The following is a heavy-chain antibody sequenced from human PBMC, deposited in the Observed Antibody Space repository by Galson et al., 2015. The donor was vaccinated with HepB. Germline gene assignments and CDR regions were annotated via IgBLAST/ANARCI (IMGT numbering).Heavy chain of an antibody. J-gene: IGHJ4*02. V-gene: IGHV3-48*02. Sequence: SLRLSCAVSGFTFSDYRMNWVRQAPGKGLEWISYISRSSIVIYYADFMKGRFTISRDNAKNLLYLQMNSLTDEDTAVYYCTRDFAEMATDYWGQGTMVTVSS. D-gene: IGHD5-24*01. CDR2: ISRSSIVI. CDR1: GFTFSDYR. CDR3: TRDFAEMATDY.